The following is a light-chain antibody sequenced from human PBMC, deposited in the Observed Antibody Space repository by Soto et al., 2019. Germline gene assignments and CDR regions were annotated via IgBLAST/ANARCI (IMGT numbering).Light chain of an antibody. CDR3: LQLNTYPWT. CDR2: DAS. J-gene: IGKJ1*01. Sequence: DIQMTQSPSSLSASVGDRVTITCRATQTINNWLAWYQQKPGRAPKLLIYDASSLESGVPSRFSGSGSGTEFTLTISSLQPEDVATYYCLQLNTYPWTFGQGTKVDIK. CDR1: QTINNW. V-gene: IGKV1-5*01.